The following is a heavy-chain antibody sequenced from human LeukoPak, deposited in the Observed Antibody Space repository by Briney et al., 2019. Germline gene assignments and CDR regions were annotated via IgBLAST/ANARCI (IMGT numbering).Heavy chain of an antibody. J-gene: IGHJ4*02. V-gene: IGHV3-23*01. CDR2: IGSNGVST. Sequence: GGSLRLSCAASGFTFSSYAMSWVRQAPGKGLEWVSAIGSNGVSTYYADSVKGRFTISRDNSKNTLYLQVNSLRAEDTAVYYCARRPSYYFDYWGQGTLVTVS. CDR1: GFTFSSYA. CDR3: ARRPSYYFDY.